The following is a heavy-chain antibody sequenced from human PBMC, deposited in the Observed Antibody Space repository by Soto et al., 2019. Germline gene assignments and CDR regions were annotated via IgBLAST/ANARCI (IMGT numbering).Heavy chain of an antibody. D-gene: IGHD2-21*02. Sequence: SVKVSCKASGGTFSNHAISWVRQAPGQGLEWVGGIIPMFPTADYAQRFQGRVTITADNSTTTVYMELSGLRSEDTAMYYCARDDATYCGGDCYRYFYYGMDVWGQGTTVTVSS. CDR1: GGTFSNHA. CDR3: ARDDATYCGGDCYRYFYYGMDV. V-gene: IGHV1-69*06. CDR2: IIPMFPTA. J-gene: IGHJ6*02.